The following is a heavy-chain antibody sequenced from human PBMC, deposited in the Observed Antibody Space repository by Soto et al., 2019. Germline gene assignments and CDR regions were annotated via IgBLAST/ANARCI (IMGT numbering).Heavy chain of an antibody. J-gene: IGHJ2*01. V-gene: IGHV4-39*01. CDR1: GGSIRSATYY. CDR2: SYYSGTD. CDR3: ASQPGDCSGGYCYRYWRFDI. D-gene: IGHD2-15*01. Sequence: QLQLQESGPGLVKPSETLSLTCTVSGGSIRSATYYWGWIRQPPDKGLEWIGSSYYSGTDYYNPAPKSRVTLSVATSRNQFSLKLTAGTAADTAVYSCASQPGDCSGGYCYRYWRFDIWVRGALVTVSS.